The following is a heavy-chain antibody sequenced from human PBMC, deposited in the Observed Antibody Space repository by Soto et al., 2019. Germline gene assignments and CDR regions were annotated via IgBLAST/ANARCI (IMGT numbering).Heavy chain of an antibody. CDR3: ARAPRYFDWSADYYYYYGMDV. D-gene: IGHD3-9*01. CDR1: GGTFSSYA. V-gene: IGHV1-69*13. Sequence: GASVKVSCKASGGTFSSYAISWVRQAPGQGLEWMGGIIPIFGTANYAQKFQGRVTITADESTSTAYMELSSLRSEDTAVYYCARAPRYFDWSADYYYYYGMDVWGQGTTVTVSS. J-gene: IGHJ6*02. CDR2: IIPIFGTA.